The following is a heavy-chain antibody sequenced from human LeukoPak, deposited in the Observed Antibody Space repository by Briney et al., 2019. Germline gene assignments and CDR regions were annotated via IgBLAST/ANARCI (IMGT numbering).Heavy chain of an antibody. CDR3: AKDLRKFYGSGSYCNPFDY. J-gene: IGHJ4*02. Sequence: GGSLRLSCAASGFTFSSYAMSWVRQAPGKGLEWVSAISGSGGSTYYADSVKGRFTISRDNSKNTLYLQMNSLRAEDTAVYYCAKDLRKFYGSGSYCNPFDYWGQGTLVTVSS. D-gene: IGHD3-10*01. CDR2: ISGSGGST. V-gene: IGHV3-23*01. CDR1: GFTFSSYA.